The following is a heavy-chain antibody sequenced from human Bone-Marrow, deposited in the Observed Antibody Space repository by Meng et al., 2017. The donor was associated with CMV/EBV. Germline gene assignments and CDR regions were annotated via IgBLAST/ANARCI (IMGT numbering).Heavy chain of an antibody. J-gene: IGHJ2*01. D-gene: IGHD6-13*01. V-gene: IGHV4-30-4*08. CDR3: ARESAAAGYFDL. CDR2: IYYSGST. Sequence: QVQLQESGPGLVKPSXXLSLTCTVSGGSISSGDYYWSWIRQPPGKGLEWIGYIYYSGSTYYNPSLKSRVTISVDTSKNQFSLKLSSVTAADTAVYYCARESAAAGYFDLWGRGTLVTVSS. CDR1: GGSISSGDYY.